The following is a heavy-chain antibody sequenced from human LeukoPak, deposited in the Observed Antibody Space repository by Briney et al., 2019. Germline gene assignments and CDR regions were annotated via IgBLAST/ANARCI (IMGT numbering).Heavy chain of an antibody. CDR3: AAQGGSGDLRY. Sequence: GGSLRLSCAASGFTFSSYEMNWVRQAPGKGLEWVGRIKRIIDGGTTDYAAPVKGRFTVSRDDSINTPYLQMSSLKTEDTAVYYCAAQGGSGDLRYWGQGTLVTVSS. V-gene: IGHV3-15*01. CDR2: IKRIIDGGTT. CDR1: GFTFSSYE. J-gene: IGHJ4*02. D-gene: IGHD4-17*01.